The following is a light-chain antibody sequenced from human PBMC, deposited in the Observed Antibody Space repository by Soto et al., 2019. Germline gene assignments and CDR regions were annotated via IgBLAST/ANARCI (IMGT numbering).Light chain of an antibody. CDR1: QSISSY. CDR3: QQSYSTIT. Sequence: DIQMTQSPSSLSASVGDRVTITCRASQSISSYLNWYRQEPGKAPKLLIYAASSLQSGVPSRFSGSGSGTDSTLTIRSLQPEDFATDYCQQSYSTITCGQGTQLEI. CDR2: AAS. V-gene: IGKV1-39*01. J-gene: IGKJ5*01.